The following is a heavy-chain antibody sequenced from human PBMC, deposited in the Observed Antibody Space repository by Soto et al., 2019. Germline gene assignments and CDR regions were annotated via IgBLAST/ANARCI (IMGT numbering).Heavy chain of an antibody. J-gene: IGHJ5*02. CDR1: GGSISSSSYY. D-gene: IGHD1-1*01. V-gene: IGHV4-39*01. Sequence: SETLSLTCTVSGGSISSSSYYWGWIRQPPGKGLEWIGSIYYSGSTYYNPSLKSRVTISVDTSKNQFSLKLSSVTAADTAVYYCARPNDGAYWLDPWGQGTLVTVSS. CDR3: ARPNDGAYWLDP. CDR2: IYYSGST.